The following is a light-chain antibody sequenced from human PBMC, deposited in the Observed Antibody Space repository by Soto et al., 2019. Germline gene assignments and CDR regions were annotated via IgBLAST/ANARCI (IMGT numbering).Light chain of an antibody. CDR3: QQRSGWPLS. V-gene: IGKV3-11*01. Sequence: VLTQSPDTLSLSPGERATLSCGASQSVSSYLPWYQQKPGQAPRLPIYDTSNRATGIPSSFRGSDSGTQFTVTLNSQEYENFAVYYCQQRSGWPLSFGGGNRVE. CDR2: DTS. J-gene: IGKJ4*01. CDR1: QSVSSY.